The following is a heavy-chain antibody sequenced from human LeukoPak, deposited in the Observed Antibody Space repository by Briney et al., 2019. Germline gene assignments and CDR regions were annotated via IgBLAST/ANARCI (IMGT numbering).Heavy chain of an antibody. Sequence: SETLSLTCTVSGGSISSSTYYWAWIRQSPGKGLEWIGRITYSGSTYYNPSLESRVTISVDTSKNQFSLRLSSVTAADTAVYYCASLPRTRYCSSTSCYRPIPNQPNWFDPWGQGTLVTVSS. J-gene: IGHJ5*02. V-gene: IGHV4-39*01. CDR3: ASLPRTRYCSSTSCYRPIPNQPNWFDP. CDR2: ITYSGST. D-gene: IGHD2-2*01. CDR1: GGSISSSTYY.